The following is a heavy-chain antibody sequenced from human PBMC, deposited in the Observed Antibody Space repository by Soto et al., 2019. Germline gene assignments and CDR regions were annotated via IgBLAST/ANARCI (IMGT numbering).Heavy chain of an antibody. CDR3: ARRGPGTYFDY. D-gene: IGHD6-13*01. CDR2: VSGSGGST. V-gene: IGHV3-23*01. CDR1: GFTFSSYA. Sequence: EVQLLESGGGLVQPGGSLRLSCAASGFTFSSYAMRWVRQAPGKGLEWVSAVSGSGGSTYYADSVKGRFTISRDNSKITLYLQMNSLRAEDTAVYYCARRGPGTYFDYWGQGKLVTVSS. J-gene: IGHJ4*02.